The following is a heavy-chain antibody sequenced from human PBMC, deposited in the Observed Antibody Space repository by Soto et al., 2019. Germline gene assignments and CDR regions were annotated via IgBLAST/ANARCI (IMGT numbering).Heavy chain of an antibody. CDR2: ISWNSGSI. D-gene: IGHD3-10*01. V-gene: IGHV3-9*01. CDR1: GFTFDDYA. Sequence: EVQLVESGGGLVQPGRSLRLSCAASGFTFDDYAMHWVRQAPGKGLEWVSGISWNSGSIGYADSVKGRFTISRDNAKNSLYLQMNSLRAEDTALYYCAKDIDYYGSGSYGHPLDYWVQGTLVTVSS. CDR3: AKDIDYYGSGSYGHPLDY. J-gene: IGHJ4*02.